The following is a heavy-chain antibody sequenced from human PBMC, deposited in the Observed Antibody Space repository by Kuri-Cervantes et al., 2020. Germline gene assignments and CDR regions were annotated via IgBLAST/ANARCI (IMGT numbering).Heavy chain of an antibody. CDR3: ARGNRYFDWVFDY. Sequence: ASVKVSCKAFGYSLKNNGISWVRQAPGQGLEWMGWISAYNGNTNYAQKLQGRVTMTTDTSTSTAYMELRSLRSDDTAVYYCARGNRYFDWVFDYLGQGTLVTVSS. J-gene: IGHJ4*02. D-gene: IGHD3-9*01. V-gene: IGHV1-18*01. CDR2: ISAYNGNT. CDR1: GYSLKNNG.